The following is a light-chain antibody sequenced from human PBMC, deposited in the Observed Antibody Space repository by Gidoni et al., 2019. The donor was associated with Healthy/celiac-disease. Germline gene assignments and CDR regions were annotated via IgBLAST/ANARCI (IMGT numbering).Light chain of an antibody. CDR2: EVS. J-gene: IGLJ2*01. Sequence: QSALPQLASVSGSPGPSITISCTGTSSDVGGYNYVYWYQQHPGKAPNLMIYEVSNRPSGVSDRFSGSKSGNTASLTISGLQAEDEADYYCSSYTSSSTRVVFGGGTKLTVL. V-gene: IGLV2-14*01. CDR1: SSDVGGYNY. CDR3: SSYTSSSTRVV.